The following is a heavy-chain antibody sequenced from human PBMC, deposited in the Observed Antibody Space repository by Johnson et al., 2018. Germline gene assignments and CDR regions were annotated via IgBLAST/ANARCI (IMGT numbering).Heavy chain of an antibody. CDR2: IYSGGNT. J-gene: IGHJ4*02. Sequence: QVQLQESGPGLVKPSETLSLTCTVSGGSFSIYYWSWIRQSPGKGLEWIGYIYSGGNTNYNPSLKSRATISADVSKNQFSLNLNDVTAADAAMYYCASHPPRYWGQGILVTVSS. CDR1: GGSFSIYY. CDR3: ASHPPRY. V-gene: IGHV4-59*01.